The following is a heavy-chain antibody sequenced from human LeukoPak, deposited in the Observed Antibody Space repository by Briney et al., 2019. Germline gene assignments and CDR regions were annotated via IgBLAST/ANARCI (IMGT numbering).Heavy chain of an antibody. V-gene: IGHV1-46*01. J-gene: IGHJ3*02. CDR2: INASGGST. CDR1: GYTFTSYY. Sequence: ASVKVSCKASGYTFTSYYVHWVRQAPGQGLEWMGIINASGGSTKYAKRFQGRVTMTRDTSTSAVYMEVSSLRSEGTAVYYCATNGPGDGFDIWGQGTMVTVSS. CDR3: ATNGPGDGFDI.